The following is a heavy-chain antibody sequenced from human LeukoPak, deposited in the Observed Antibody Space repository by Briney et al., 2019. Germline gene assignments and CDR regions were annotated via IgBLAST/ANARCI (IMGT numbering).Heavy chain of an antibody. CDR3: ARGQPHDYGDYGANFDY. CDR1: GFTFSSYS. Sequence: GGSLRLSCAASGFTFSSYSMNWVRQAPGKGLEWVSSISSSSSYIYYADSVKGRFTISRDNAKNSLYLQMNSLRAEDTAVYYRARGQPHDYGDYGANFDYWGQGTLVTVSS. CDR2: ISSSSSYI. J-gene: IGHJ4*02. V-gene: IGHV3-21*01. D-gene: IGHD4-17*01.